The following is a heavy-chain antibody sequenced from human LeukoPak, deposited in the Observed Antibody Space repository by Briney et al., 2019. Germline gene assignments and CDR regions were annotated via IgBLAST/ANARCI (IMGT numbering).Heavy chain of an antibody. Sequence: SETLSLTCTVSGGSISTYYWSWIRQSPGKGLEWIADISASGGTNYNPSLESRVTVSIDSSRNQFSLKLSSVTAADTAVFYCARSPHNSAWYEKWFDPWGQGTLVTVSS. CDR1: GGSISTYY. CDR2: ISASGGT. V-gene: IGHV4-4*08. CDR3: ARSPHNSAWYEKWFDP. J-gene: IGHJ5*02. D-gene: IGHD6-19*01.